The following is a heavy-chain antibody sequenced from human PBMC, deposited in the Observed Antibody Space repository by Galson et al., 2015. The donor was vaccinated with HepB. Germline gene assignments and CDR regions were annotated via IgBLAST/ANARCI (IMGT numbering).Heavy chain of an antibody. CDR3: ARTWGTAVADY. D-gene: IGHD6-19*01. CDR2: IKQDGSEK. CDR1: GFTFSSYW. Sequence: SLRLSCAASGFTFSSYWMSWVRQAPGKGLEWVANIKQDGSEKCYVDSVKGRFTISRDNAKNSLYLQMNSLRAEDTAVYYCARTWGTAVADYWGQGTLVTVSS. V-gene: IGHV3-7*03. J-gene: IGHJ4*02.